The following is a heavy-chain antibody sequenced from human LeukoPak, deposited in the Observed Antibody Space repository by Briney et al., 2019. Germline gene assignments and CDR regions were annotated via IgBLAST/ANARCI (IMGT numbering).Heavy chain of an antibody. CDR1: GGSVSSGSYY. V-gene: IGHV4-61*01. J-gene: IGHJ5*02. Sequence: SETLSLTCPVSGGSVSSGSYYWSWIRPPPGKGLEWIGYIYYSGSTNYNPSLKSRVTISVDTSKNQFSLKLSSVTAADTAVYYCARVFREDYDILTGYYRDWFDPWGQGTLVTVSS. D-gene: IGHD3-9*01. CDR2: IYYSGST. CDR3: ARVFREDYDILTGYYRDWFDP.